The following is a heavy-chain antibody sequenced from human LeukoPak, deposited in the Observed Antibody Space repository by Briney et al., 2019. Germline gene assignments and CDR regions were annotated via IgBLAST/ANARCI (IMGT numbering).Heavy chain of an antibody. V-gene: IGHV3-66*04. Sequence: GSLRLSCAASGFTVSSNYMSWVRQAPGKGLEWVSMIYSGGNIYYTDSVKGRFTISRDNSKNTLDLQMNSLRVEDTAVYYCARRGHGYGSPFDCWGQGTLVTVSS. D-gene: IGHD5-18*01. J-gene: IGHJ4*02. CDR2: IYSGGNI. CDR1: GFTVSSNY. CDR3: ARRGHGYGSPFDC.